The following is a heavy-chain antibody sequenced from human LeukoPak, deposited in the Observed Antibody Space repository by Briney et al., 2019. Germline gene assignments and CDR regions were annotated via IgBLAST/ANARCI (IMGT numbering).Heavy chain of an antibody. J-gene: IGHJ3*01. CDR2: ISGTSTYI. V-gene: IGHV3-21*01. Sequence: GGSLRLSCAASGFTFSSYTMNWVRQAPGKGLEWVSSISGTSTYIHDADSVKGRFTVFRDNANKSLYLQMNSLRAEDTAMYYCARGMRQIDDAFDLWGQGTMVTVSS. CDR3: ARGMRQIDDAFDL. D-gene: IGHD6-25*01. CDR1: GFTFSSYT.